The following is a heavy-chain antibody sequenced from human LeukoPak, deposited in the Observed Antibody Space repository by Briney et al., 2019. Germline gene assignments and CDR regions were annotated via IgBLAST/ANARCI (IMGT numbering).Heavy chain of an antibody. Sequence: GGSLRLSCAASGFIVDDTYMSWVRQAPGKGLEWVSVVYSGGRTLNADSVKGRFIISRDNSKNTVYLQMNSLRTDDTAVYYCARQATAGLDYWGQGTLVTVSS. CDR1: GFIVDDTY. D-gene: IGHD6-13*01. J-gene: IGHJ4*02. CDR3: ARQATAGLDY. V-gene: IGHV3-66*02. CDR2: VYSGGRT.